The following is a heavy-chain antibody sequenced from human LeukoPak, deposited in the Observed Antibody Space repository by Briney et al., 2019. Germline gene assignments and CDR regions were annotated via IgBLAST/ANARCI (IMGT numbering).Heavy chain of an antibody. CDR3: AREDIVVVPAAIRHYYYYYMDV. D-gene: IGHD2-2*01. J-gene: IGHJ6*03. CDR1: GYTFTIYG. CDR2: ISAYNGNT. V-gene: IGHV1-18*01. Sequence: ASVKVSCKASGYTFTIYGISWVRQAPGQGLEWMGWISAYNGNTNYAQKLQGRVTMTTDTSTSTAYMELRSLRSDDTAVYYCAREDIVVVPAAIRHYYYYYMDVWGKGTTVTVSS.